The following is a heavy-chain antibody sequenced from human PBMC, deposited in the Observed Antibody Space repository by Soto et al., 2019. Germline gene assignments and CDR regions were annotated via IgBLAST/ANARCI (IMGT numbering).Heavy chain of an antibody. CDR2: ISAYNGNT. CDR3: ARSGTSGHDAFDI. V-gene: IGHV1-18*01. Sequence: QVQLVQSGAEVKKPGASVKVSCKASGYTFPRYGITWMRQAPGQGLEWMGWISAYNGNTNYAQKLQGRVTMNTDTTTSTAYMELRSLRSDDTAVYYCARSGTSGHDAFDIWGQGTMVTVSS. J-gene: IGHJ3*02. D-gene: IGHD1-26*01. CDR1: GYTFPRYG.